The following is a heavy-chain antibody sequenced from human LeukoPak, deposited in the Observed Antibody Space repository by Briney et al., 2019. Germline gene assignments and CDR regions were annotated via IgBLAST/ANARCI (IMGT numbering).Heavy chain of an antibody. J-gene: IGHJ4*02. Sequence: SETLSLTCTVSGGSISSYYWSWIRQPAGKGLEWIGRIYTSGSTNYNPSLKRRVTMSVDTSKNQFSLKLSSVTAADTAVYYCARAGYCSGGSCSFFNDGWGQGTLVTVSS. V-gene: IGHV4-4*07. D-gene: IGHD2-15*01. CDR3: ARAGYCSGGSCSFFNDG. CDR2: IYTSGST. CDR1: GGSISSYY.